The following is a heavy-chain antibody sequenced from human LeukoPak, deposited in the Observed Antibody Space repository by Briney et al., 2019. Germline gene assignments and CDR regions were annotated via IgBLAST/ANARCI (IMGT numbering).Heavy chain of an antibody. J-gene: IGHJ4*02. CDR2: ISYDGSNK. CDR3: ARDGRYYYDSSGYYYVGGPYYFDY. CDR1: GFTFSSYA. D-gene: IGHD3-22*01. V-gene: IGHV3-30-3*01. Sequence: GGSLRLSCAASGFTFSSYAMHWVRQAPGKGLEWVAVISYDGSNKYYADSVKGRFTISRDNSKNTLYLQMNSLRAEDTAVYYCARDGRYYYDSSGYYYVGGPYYFDYWGQGTLVTVSS.